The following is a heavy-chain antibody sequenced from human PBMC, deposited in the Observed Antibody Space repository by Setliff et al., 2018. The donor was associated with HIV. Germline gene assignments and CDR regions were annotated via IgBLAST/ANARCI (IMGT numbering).Heavy chain of an antibody. J-gene: IGHJ2*01. CDR2: IYTGGAT. Sequence: GGSLRLSCAASGVTVSKNYMSWVRQAPGKGLEWASVIYTGGATFYADSVKARFTISRDNSRNTLYLQMNSLRAEDTAVYYCARSNLRRYGDPDWYFDLWGRGTLVTVS. D-gene: IGHD4-17*01. CDR1: GVTVSKNY. V-gene: IGHV3-66*02. CDR3: ARSNLRRYGDPDWYFDL.